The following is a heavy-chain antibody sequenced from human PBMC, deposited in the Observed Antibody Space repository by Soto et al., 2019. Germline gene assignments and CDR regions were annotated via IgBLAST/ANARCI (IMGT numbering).Heavy chain of an antibody. CDR1: GFTFSSYG. Sequence: QVPLVESGGGVVQPGRSLRLSCAASGFTFSSYGMHWVRQAPGKVLEWVASISYDGINKYYANSVKGRFTISRDNSKNTLYLQMNSLRAEDTAVYYCAKSMYNWNDGFFDYWGQGTLVTVSS. J-gene: IGHJ4*02. CDR3: AKSMYNWNDGFFDY. V-gene: IGHV3-30*18. D-gene: IGHD1-1*01. CDR2: ISYDGINK.